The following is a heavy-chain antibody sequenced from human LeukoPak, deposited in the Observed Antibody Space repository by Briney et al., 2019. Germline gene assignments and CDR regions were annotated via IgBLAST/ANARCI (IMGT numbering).Heavy chain of an antibody. Sequence: PGGSLRLSCAASGFTFSSYAMSWVRQAPGKGLEWVSAISGSGGSTYYADSVKGRFTISRDNSKNTLYLQMNSLRAEDTAVYYCAKDTVTTLVGPIQYYFDYWGQGTLVTVSS. CDR2: ISGSGGST. CDR1: GFTFSSYA. J-gene: IGHJ4*02. D-gene: IGHD4-11*01. CDR3: AKDTVTTLVGPIQYYFDY. V-gene: IGHV3-23*01.